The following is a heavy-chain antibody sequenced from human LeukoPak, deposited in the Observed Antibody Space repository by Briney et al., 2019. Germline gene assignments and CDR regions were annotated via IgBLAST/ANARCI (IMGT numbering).Heavy chain of an antibody. CDR3: ARVEGSAAVRGD. CDR2: IKPNNGGT. J-gene: IGHJ4*02. CDR1: GYTFTAYY. D-gene: IGHD2-15*01. Sequence: GASVRVSCKASGYTFTAYYVHWVRQAPGQGLEWMGLIKPNNGGTIYAQKFQGRVTMTRDTSITTAYMELSRPTSDDTAVYYCARVEGSAAVRGDWGQGTLVTVSS. V-gene: IGHV1-2*02.